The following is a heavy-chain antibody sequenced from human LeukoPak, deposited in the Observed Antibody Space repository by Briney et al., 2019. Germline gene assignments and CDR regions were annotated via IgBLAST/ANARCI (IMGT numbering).Heavy chain of an antibody. D-gene: IGHD6-13*01. CDR2: ISSSGSHT. V-gene: IGHV3-11*06. J-gene: IGHJ4*02. CDR1: AFTFSDYY. Sequence: RGSLRLSCAASAFTFSDYYMSCIRHAPGGGREWGSYISSSGSHTNYADSVKGRFTISRDNAKNSLSLQVNSLRADDTAVYYCARVGSIAAAGTPDYWGQGTLVTVSS. CDR3: ARVGSIAAAGTPDY.